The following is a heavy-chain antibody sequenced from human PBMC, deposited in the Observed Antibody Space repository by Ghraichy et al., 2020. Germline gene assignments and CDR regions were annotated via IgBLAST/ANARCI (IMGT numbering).Heavy chain of an antibody. CDR1: GGSISSYY. CDR3: AGTHQHPNYYGSGSYYIPRDY. J-gene: IGHJ4*02. CDR2: IYYSGST. V-gene: IGHV4-59*01. D-gene: IGHD3-10*01. Sequence: SETLSLTCTVSGGSISSYYWSWIRQPPGKGLEWIGYIYYSGSTNYNPSLKSRVTISVDTSKNQFSLKLSSVTAADTAVYYCAGTHQHPNYYGSGSYYIPRDYWGQGTLVTVSS.